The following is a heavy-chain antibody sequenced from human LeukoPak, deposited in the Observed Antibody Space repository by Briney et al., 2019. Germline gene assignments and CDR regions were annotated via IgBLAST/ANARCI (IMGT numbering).Heavy chain of an antibody. Sequence: GGSLRLSCAASGFTVSSNCMSWVRQAPGKGLEWVSVIYSGGSTYYADSVKGRFTISRDNSKNTLYLQMNSLRAEDTAVYYCARERPHYDILTGATTRCGMDVWGQGTTVTVSS. J-gene: IGHJ6*02. CDR2: IYSGGST. CDR3: ARERPHYDILTGATTRCGMDV. V-gene: IGHV3-53*01. D-gene: IGHD3-9*01. CDR1: GFTVSSNC.